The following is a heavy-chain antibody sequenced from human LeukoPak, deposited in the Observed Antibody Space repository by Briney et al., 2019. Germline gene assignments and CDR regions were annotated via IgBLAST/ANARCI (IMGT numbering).Heavy chain of an antibody. J-gene: IGHJ3*02. CDR1: GYTFTSYY. V-gene: IGHV1-2*02. CDR2: INPNSGGT. CDR3: ARERGTLAVAGDAVDI. D-gene: IGHD6-19*01. Sequence: ASVKVSCKASGYTFTSYYMHWVRQAPGEGLEWMGGINPNSGGTKYAQKFQGRVTMTRDTSINTAYMEVRRLTSDDTAVYYCARERGTLAVAGDAVDIWGQGTMVTVSS.